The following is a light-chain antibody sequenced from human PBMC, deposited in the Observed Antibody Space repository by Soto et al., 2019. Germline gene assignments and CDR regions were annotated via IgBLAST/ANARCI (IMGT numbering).Light chain of an antibody. J-gene: IGKJ4*01. Sequence: EVVLTQSPASLSLSPGERATLSCGASQIVSSNYLAWYQQKPGLAPRLLIYDASTRATDVPDRFRGSGSGTDFTLTINILEPEDSAVYYCQQYGDSPRGTFGGGTKVEIK. CDR1: QIVSSNY. V-gene: IGKV3D-20*01. CDR2: DAS. CDR3: QQYGDSPRGT.